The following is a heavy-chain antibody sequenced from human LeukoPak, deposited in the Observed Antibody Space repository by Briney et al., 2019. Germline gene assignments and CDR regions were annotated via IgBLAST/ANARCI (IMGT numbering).Heavy chain of an antibody. V-gene: IGHV3-21*01. J-gene: IGHJ4*02. D-gene: IGHD6-13*01. CDR1: GFIFSSDS. CDR3: ARGLAAAGTRGPY. Sequence: GGSLRLSCATSGFIFSSDSMIWVRQAPGKGLEWVSSISSTGAYIYYADSLKGRFTISRDNAKNSLYLQMNSLGADDTAVYYCARGLAAAGTRGPYWGQGTLVTVSS. CDR2: ISSTGAYI.